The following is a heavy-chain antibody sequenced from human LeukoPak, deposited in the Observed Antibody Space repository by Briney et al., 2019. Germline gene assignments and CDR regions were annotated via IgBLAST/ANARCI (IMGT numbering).Heavy chain of an antibody. Sequence: ASVKVSCKASGYTFTSYDINWERQATGQGLEWMGWTNPNSGNTGYAQKFQGRVTITRNTSISTAYMELSSLRSEDTAVYYCARGRGIAAAGRSRFDPWGQGTLVTVSS. V-gene: IGHV1-8*03. CDR3: ARGRGIAAAGRSRFDP. D-gene: IGHD6-13*01. J-gene: IGHJ5*02. CDR2: TNPNSGNT. CDR1: GYTFTSYD.